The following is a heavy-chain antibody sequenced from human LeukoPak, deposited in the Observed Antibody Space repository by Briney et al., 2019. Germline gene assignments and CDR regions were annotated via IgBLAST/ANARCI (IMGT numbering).Heavy chain of an antibody. V-gene: IGHV3-20*04. CDR2: ISWNGGTT. Sequence: GGSLRLSCAASGFTFDDYGMSWVRQAPGKGLEWVSGISWNGGTTGFADSVRGRFTISRDNAKNSLYLQMNSLRAEDTALYYCARDYCSGGSCYGGHDYWGQGTLVTVSS. CDR1: GFTFDDYG. CDR3: ARDYCSGGSCYGGHDY. D-gene: IGHD2-15*01. J-gene: IGHJ4*02.